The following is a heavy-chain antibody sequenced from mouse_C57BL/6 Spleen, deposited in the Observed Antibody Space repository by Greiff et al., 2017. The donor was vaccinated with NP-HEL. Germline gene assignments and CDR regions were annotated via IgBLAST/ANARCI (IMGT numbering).Heavy chain of an antibody. CDR3: ASYYDYDGGFAY. D-gene: IGHD2-4*01. J-gene: IGHJ3*01. V-gene: IGHV1-74*01. CDR2: IHPSDSDT. Sequence: VQLQQPGAELVKPGASVKASCKASGYTFTSYWMHWVKQRPGQGLEWIGRIHPSDSDTNYNQKFKGKATLTVDKSSSTAYMQLSSLTSEDSAVYYCASYYDYDGGFAYWGQGTLVTVSA. CDR1: GYTFTSYW.